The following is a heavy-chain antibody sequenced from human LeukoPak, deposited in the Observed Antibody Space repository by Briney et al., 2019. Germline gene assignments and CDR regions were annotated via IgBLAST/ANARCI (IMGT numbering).Heavy chain of an antibody. D-gene: IGHD1-26*01. V-gene: IGHV4-30-4*01. CDR1: GGSISSGDYY. CDR3: ARDSGSQGGAFDI. CDR2: IYYSGST. J-gene: IGHJ3*02. Sequence: SETLSLTCTVSGGSISSGDYYWSWIRQPPGKGLEWIGYIYYSGSTYYNPSLKSRVTISVDTSKNQFSLKLSSVTAADTAVYYCARDSGSQGGAFDIWGQGTMVTVSS.